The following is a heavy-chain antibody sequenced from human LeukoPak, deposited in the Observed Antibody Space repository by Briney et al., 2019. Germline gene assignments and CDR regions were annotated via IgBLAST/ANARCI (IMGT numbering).Heavy chain of an antibody. CDR2: ISGSGGST. CDR1: GLTFSSYA. J-gene: IGHJ3*02. V-gene: IGHV3-23*01. CDR3: AKSESADDALDI. Sequence: GGSLRLSCAASGLTFSSYAMSWVRQAPGKGLEWVSAISGSGGSTYYADSVKGRFTISRDNSKNTLYLQMNSLRAEDTAVYYCAKSESADDALDIWGQGTMVTVSS. D-gene: IGHD2-2*01.